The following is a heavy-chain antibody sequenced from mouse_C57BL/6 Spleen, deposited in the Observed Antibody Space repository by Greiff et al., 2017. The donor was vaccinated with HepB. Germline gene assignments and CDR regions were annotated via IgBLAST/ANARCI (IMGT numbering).Heavy chain of an antibody. Sequence: QVQLQQPGAELVKPGASVKMSCKASGYTFTSYWITWVKQRPGQGLEWIGDIYPGSGSTNYNEKFKSKATLTVDTSSSTAYMQLSSLTSEDSAVYYCAREGLSLYYGNYVAMDYWGQGTSVTVSS. J-gene: IGHJ4*01. V-gene: IGHV1-55*01. CDR1: GYTFTSYW. CDR3: AREGLSLYYGNYVAMDY. CDR2: IYPGSGST. D-gene: IGHD2-1*01.